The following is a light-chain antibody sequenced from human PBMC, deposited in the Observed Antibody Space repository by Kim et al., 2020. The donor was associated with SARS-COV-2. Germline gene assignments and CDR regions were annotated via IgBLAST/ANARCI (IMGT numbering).Light chain of an antibody. Sequence: SSELPQDPAVSVALGQTVRITCQGDSLTTYYASWFQQKPGQAPLRVIHGKNNRPSGIPDRFSGSSSGNTASLTITGAQAEDEADYYCNSWDSSGNLVIFGGGTQLTVL. V-gene: IGLV3-19*02. CDR1: SLTTYY. CDR3: NSWDSSGNLVI. J-gene: IGLJ2*01. CDR2: GKN.